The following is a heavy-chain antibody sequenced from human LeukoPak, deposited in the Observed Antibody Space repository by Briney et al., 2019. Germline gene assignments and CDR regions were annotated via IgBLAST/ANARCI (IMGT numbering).Heavy chain of an antibody. CDR1: GFTFSSYT. J-gene: IGHJ4*02. CDR3: ARDMLSGSGY. CDR2: IYYSGSI. D-gene: IGHD3-10*02. V-gene: IGHV4-39*07. Sequence: GSLRLSCAASGFTFSSYTMNWVRQAPGKGLEWIGSIYYSGSIYYNPSLKSRVTISVDTSKNQFSLKLSSVTAADTAVYYCARDMLSGSGYWGQGTLVTVSS.